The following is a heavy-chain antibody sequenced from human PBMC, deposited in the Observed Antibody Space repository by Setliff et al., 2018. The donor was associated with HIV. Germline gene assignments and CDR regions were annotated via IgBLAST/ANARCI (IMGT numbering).Heavy chain of an antibody. V-gene: IGHV3-7*03. CDR2: IKQDGSEK. CDR1: GFRFSDYW. J-gene: IGHJ4*02. CDR3: ARVRGRGYYTLLYYFDD. D-gene: IGHD3-3*01. Sequence: TGGSLRLSCGASGFRFSDYWMTWVRQAPGRGLESVANIKQDGSEKFYVDSVKGRFTISRDNAKNSLYLQMNSLRDDDTAVYYCARVRGRGYYTLLYYFDDWGQGTLVTVSS.